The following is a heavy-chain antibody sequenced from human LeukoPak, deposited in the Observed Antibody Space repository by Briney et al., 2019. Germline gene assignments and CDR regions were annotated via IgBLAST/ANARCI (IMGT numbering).Heavy chain of an antibody. J-gene: IGHJ4*02. D-gene: IGHD1-26*01. V-gene: IGHV5-51*01. CDR1: GYTFTSYW. Sequence: KVSCKASGYTFTSYWINWVRQMPGKGLELMGSIYPGDSDTRYSPSFQGQVTISADKSIYTAYLQWSSLKAPDTAMYYCARSWEFDHWGQGTLVTVSS. CDR2: IYPGDSDT. CDR3: ARSWEFDH.